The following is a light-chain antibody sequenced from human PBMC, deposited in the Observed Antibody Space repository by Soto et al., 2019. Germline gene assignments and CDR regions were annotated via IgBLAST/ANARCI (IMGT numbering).Light chain of an antibody. Sequence: EIVLTQSPRTLSLSPGERATLSCRASQSVSNNYLAWYQQQTGQAPRLLIYRASNKSTGIPDRFSSSGSGTDFTVTISRLEPEDFAVYYCQQYGSSGTFGQGTKVDIK. J-gene: IGKJ1*01. V-gene: IGKV3-20*01. CDR2: RAS. CDR1: QSVSNNY. CDR3: QQYGSSGT.